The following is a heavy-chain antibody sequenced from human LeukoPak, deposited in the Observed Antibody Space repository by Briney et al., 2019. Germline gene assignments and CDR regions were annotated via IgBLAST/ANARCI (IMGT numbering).Heavy chain of an antibody. CDR3: ARSTDGYSPFDH. D-gene: IGHD5-24*01. CDR1: GGSISEYY. V-gene: IGHV4-59*01. J-gene: IGHJ5*02. CDR2: IYYSGSTNYGST. Sequence: SETLSLTCTVSGGSISEYYWSWIRQPPGKGLEWIGYIYYSGSTNYGSTNYNPFLKSRVTTSVDTSRNQFSLKVNSVTAADTAVYYCARSTDGYSPFDHWGQGTLVTVSS.